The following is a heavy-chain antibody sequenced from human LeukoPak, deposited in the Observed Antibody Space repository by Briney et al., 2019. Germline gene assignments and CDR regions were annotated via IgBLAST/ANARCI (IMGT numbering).Heavy chain of an antibody. J-gene: IGHJ4*02. CDR2: FDPEDGET. CDR1: GYTLTELS. CDR3: ATGREYYDYVWGSYRYYFAY. D-gene: IGHD3-16*02. V-gene: IGHV1-24*01. Sequence: GASVKISCKVSGYTLTELSMHWVRQAPGKGLEWMGGFDPEDGETIYAQKFQGRVTMTEATSTDTAYMELSSLRSEDTAVYYCATGREYYDYVWGSYRYYFAYWGQGTLVTVSS.